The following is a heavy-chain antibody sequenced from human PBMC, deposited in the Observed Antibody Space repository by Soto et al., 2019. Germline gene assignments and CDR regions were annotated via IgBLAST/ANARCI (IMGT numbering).Heavy chain of an antibody. V-gene: IGHV4-31*03. Sequence: QVQLQESGPGLVKPSQTLYLTCTVSGGSISSGGYYWSWIRQHPGKGLEWIGYIYYSGSTYYNPSLKRRVTISVDTSKNQFSLKLSSVTAADTAVYYCARVYGLTTYNWFDPWGQGTLVTVSS. CDR1: GGSISSGGYY. CDR3: ARVYGLTTYNWFDP. D-gene: IGHD3-22*01. J-gene: IGHJ5*02. CDR2: IYYSGST.